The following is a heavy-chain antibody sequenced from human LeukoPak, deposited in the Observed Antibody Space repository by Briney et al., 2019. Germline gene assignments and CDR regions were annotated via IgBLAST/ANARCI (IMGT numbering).Heavy chain of an antibody. V-gene: IGHV1-8*01. CDR1: GYTFTSYD. CDR3: AREHRRYYGSGSYVGY. D-gene: IGHD3-10*01. Sequence: ASVKVSCKASGYTFTSYDINWVRQATGQGLEWMGWMNPNSGNTGYAQKFQGRVTMTRDTSISTAYMELSRLRSDDTAVYYCAREHRRYYGSGSYVGYWGQGTLVTVSS. CDR2: MNPNSGNT. J-gene: IGHJ4*02.